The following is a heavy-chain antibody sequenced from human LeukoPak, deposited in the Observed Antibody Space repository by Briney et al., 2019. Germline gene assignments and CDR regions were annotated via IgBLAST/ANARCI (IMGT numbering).Heavy chain of an antibody. CDR1: GGSFSGYY. CDR2: INHSGST. Sequence: SETLSLTCAVYGGSFSGYYWSWIRQPPGKGPEWIGEINHSGSTNYNPSLKSRVTISVDTSKNQFSLKLSSVTAADTAVYYCARYFGDYGRGGFDYWGQGTLVTVSS. CDR3: ARYFGDYGRGGFDY. V-gene: IGHV4-34*01. D-gene: IGHD4-17*01. J-gene: IGHJ4*02.